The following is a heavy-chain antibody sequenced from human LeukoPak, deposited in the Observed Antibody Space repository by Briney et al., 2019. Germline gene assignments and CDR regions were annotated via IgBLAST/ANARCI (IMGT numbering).Heavy chain of an antibody. J-gene: IGHJ3*02. CDR3: ARAPWAYGNYVHTFDI. V-gene: IGHV4-39*07. CDR1: GGSFRGDYY. D-gene: IGHD4-11*01. Sequence: SETLSLTCTVSGGSFRGDYYWAWIRQPPGKGLEWIGSIYSGGRIYYNPSLKSRVSISIDTSNNDLSLKVTSVTAADTAGYYCARAPWAYGNYVHTFDIWGQGTMVTVSS. CDR2: IYSGGRI.